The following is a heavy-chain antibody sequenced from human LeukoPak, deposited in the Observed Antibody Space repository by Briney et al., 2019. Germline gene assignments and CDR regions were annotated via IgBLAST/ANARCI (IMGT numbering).Heavy chain of an antibody. CDR2: INHSGST. V-gene: IGHV4-34*01. Sequence: SETLSLTCAVYGGSFSGYYWSWIRQPPGKGLEWIGEINHSGSTHYNPSLKSRVTISVDTSKNQFSLRLSSVAAADTAVYYCAGELLTYYYDSGNYHNVHSWGQGTLVTVSS. CDR3: AGELLTYYYDSGNYHNVHS. J-gene: IGHJ4*02. D-gene: IGHD3-10*01. CDR1: GGSFSGYY.